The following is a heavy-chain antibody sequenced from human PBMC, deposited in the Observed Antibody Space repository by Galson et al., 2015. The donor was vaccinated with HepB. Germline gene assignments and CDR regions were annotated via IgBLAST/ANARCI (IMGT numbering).Heavy chain of an antibody. J-gene: IGHJ3*02. CDR3: ARQRRGDI. CDR1: GYTLTSYY. Sequence: SVKVSCKASGYTLTSYYIHWVRQAPGQGLEWMGIINPSGGSTNYAQKFQGRVTVTSDTSTSTVYMELRSLRSEDTAVYYCARQRRGDIWGQGTMVIVSS. CDR2: INPSGGST. V-gene: IGHV1-46*01.